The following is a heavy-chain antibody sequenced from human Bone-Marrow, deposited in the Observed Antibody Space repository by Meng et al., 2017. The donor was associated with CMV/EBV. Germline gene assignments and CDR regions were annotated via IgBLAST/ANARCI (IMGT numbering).Heavy chain of an antibody. CDR2: INSDGSST. CDR1: GFTFSSYW. Sequence: GESLKISCAASGFTFSSYWMHWVRQAPGKGLVWVSRINSDGSSTSYADSVKGRFTISRDNAQNTLYLKMNSLRAEDTAVYYCASTAYSGASAAYWGQGTLVTVSS. V-gene: IGHV3-74*01. D-gene: IGHD6-25*01. J-gene: IGHJ4*02. CDR3: ASTAYSGASAAY.